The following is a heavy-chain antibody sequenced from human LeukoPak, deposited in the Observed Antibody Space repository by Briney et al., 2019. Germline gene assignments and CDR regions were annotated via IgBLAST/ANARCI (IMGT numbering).Heavy chain of an antibody. V-gene: IGHV4-30-4*01. Sequence: SETLSLTCTVSGGSISNGDYYWTWIRQPPGKGLEWIGYIYYSGSPYYNPSLKSRVTITVDTSKNQFSLELSSVTAADTAVYYCARLSRTMLRGPDRFDPWGQGTLVTVSS. D-gene: IGHD3-10*01. CDR3: ARLSRTMLRGPDRFDP. CDR1: GGSISNGDYY. CDR2: IYYSGSP. J-gene: IGHJ5*02.